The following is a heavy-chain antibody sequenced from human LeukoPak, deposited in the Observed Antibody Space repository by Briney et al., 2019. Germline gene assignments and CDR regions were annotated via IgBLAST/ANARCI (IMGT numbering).Heavy chain of an antibody. J-gene: IGHJ6*02. D-gene: IGHD6-13*01. Sequence: SQTLSLTCAVSGGSISSGGYSWSWIRQPPGKGLEWIGYIYHSGSTYYNPSLKNRVTISVDRSKNQFSLKLSSVTAADTAVYYCARARIAAAGAQYGMDVWGQGTTVTVSS. CDR3: ARARIAAAGAQYGMDV. V-gene: IGHV4-30-2*01. CDR2: IYHSGST. CDR1: GGSISSGGYS.